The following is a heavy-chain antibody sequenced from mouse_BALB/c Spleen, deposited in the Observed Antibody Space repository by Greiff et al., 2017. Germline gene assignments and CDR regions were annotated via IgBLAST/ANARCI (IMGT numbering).Heavy chain of an antibody. V-gene: IGHV2-6-4*01. D-gene: IGHD2-4*01. Sequence: QVQLKESGPGLVAPSQSLSITCTVSGFSLSRYSVHWVRQPPGKGLEWLGMIWGGGSTDYNSALKSRLSIIKDNSKSQVSLKMNSLQTDDTAMYYYASAYYDYGHYAMDYWGQGTSVTVSS. CDR2: IWGGGST. CDR3: ASAYYDYGHYAMDY. CDR1: GFSLSRYS. J-gene: IGHJ4*01.